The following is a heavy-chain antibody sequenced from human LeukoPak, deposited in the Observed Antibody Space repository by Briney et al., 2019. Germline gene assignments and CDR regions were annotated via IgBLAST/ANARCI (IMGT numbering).Heavy chain of an antibody. J-gene: IGHJ3*02. CDR3: ARYSVGGYCSGGSCFPSDAFDI. Sequence: SETLSLTCVVSGGSISSGDYYWSWIRQPPGKGLEWIGYIYYSGSTYYNPSLKSRVTISVDTSKNQFSLKLSSVTAADTAVYYCARYSVGGYCSGGSCFPSDAFDIWGQGTMVTVSS. CDR2: IYYSGST. D-gene: IGHD2-15*01. CDR1: GGSISSGDYY. V-gene: IGHV4-30-4*01.